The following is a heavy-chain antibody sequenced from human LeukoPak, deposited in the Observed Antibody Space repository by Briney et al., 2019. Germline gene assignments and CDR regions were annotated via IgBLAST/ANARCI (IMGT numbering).Heavy chain of an antibody. J-gene: IGHJ3*02. Sequence: GGSLLLSCAASGFPFISYAMSWVRQAPGKGLEWVSAISGSGGSTYYADSVKGRVTISRDNSKNTLYLQMNSLRAEDTAVYYCAKDLSAVCSSGCDAFDIWGQGTMVTVSS. CDR2: ISGSGGST. CDR1: GFPFISYA. V-gene: IGHV3-23*01. D-gene: IGHD6-19*01. CDR3: AKDLSAVCSSGCDAFDI.